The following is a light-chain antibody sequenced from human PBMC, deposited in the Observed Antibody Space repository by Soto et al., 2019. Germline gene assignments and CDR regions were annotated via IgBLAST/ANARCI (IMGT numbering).Light chain of an antibody. V-gene: IGLV2-23*01. J-gene: IGLJ3*02. CDR1: SSDVGSYNL. Sequence: QSALTQPASVSGSPGQSITITWTETSSDVGSYNLVSWYQQHPGKAPKLMIYEGSKRPSGVSNRFSGSKSGNTASLTISGLQAEDEADYYCCSYAGSSTWVFGGGTKLTVL. CDR2: EGS. CDR3: CSYAGSSTWV.